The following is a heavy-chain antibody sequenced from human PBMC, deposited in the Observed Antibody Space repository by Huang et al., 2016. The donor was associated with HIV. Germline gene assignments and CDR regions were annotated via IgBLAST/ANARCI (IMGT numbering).Heavy chain of an antibody. CDR1: GLSFSSDA. CDR3: ARTGSYYYGSGSYHFGDY. Sequence: QVQLVESGGGVVQLGRSLRLSCAASGLSFSSDAMQWVRQAPGKGLEWVAVISIDGSNKNYAHSVKGRFTISRDNSKGTVYLQMNSLRPEDTAVYSCARTGSYYYGSGSYHFGDYWGQGTLVTVSS. D-gene: IGHD3-10*01. V-gene: IGHV3-30-3*01. J-gene: IGHJ4*02. CDR2: ISIDGSNK.